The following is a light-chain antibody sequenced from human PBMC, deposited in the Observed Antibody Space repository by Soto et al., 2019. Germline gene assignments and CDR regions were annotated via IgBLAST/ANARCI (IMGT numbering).Light chain of an antibody. CDR1: QSISTW. CDR2: KAS. CDR3: QQYNNYPWT. J-gene: IGKJ1*01. V-gene: IGKV1-5*03. Sequence: DIQMTQSPSTLSASVGDRVTITCRASQSISTWLAWYQQKPGKAPKVLIYKASSLESGGPSRFSGSGSGTEFTLTISSLQPDDFATYYCQQYNNYPWTFGQGTKVEIK.